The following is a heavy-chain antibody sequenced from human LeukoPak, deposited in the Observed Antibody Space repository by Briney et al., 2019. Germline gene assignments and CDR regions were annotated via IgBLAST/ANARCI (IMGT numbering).Heavy chain of an antibody. J-gene: IGHJ2*01. CDR1: SGSISSISYY. V-gene: IGHV4-39*07. Sequence: SESLSLTRTVSSGSISSISYYWGSTRHHPGKGLELIGSIYYRARTNYNPSINNPATRSIDTSKNQFSLKLSSVSAADTAVYYCARDAAAGILRYFDLWGRGTLVTVSS. CDR3: ARDAAAGILRYFDL. D-gene: IGHD6-13*01. CDR2: IYYRART.